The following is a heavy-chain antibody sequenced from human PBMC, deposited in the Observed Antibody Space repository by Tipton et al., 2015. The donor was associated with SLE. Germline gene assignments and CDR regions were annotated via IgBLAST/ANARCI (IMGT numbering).Heavy chain of an antibody. CDR2: IYHSGST. Sequence: TLSLTCTVSGYSISSGYYWGWIRQPPGKGLEWIGSIYHSGSTYYNPSLKSRVTISVDTSKNQFSLKLSSVTAADTAVYYCVRGGGTDAFDIWGQGTMVTVSS. CDR1: GYSISSGYY. D-gene: IGHD4-23*01. J-gene: IGHJ3*02. V-gene: IGHV4-38-2*02. CDR3: VRGGGTDAFDI.